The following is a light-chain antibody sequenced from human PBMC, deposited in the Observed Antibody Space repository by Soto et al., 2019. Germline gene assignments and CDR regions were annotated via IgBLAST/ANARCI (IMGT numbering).Light chain of an antibody. CDR3: QQRVNWPLFS. CDR1: QSVTTS. Sequence: EIVLTQSPATLSLSPGERATLTCRASQSVTTSLAWYQQRPGQTPRLLIYEASNRATGIPARFRGSGSGTDFTLTISSLEPEDFAVYYCQQRVNWPLFSFGPGTKLESK. J-gene: IGKJ2*03. CDR2: EAS. V-gene: IGKV3-11*01.